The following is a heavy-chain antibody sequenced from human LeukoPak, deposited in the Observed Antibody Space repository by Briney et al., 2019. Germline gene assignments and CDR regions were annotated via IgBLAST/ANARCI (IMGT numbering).Heavy chain of an antibody. CDR1: GFTFSDHG. Sequence: PGGSLRLSCAASGFTFSDHGIHWVRHGPGKGLEWVAIIYYDGENKYYADSAKGRFTISRDNPKNTAYLQMNSLRGDDTGVYYCSRGGWPTAGTPRMDVWGQGTTVIVSS. V-gene: IGHV3-33*01. CDR2: IYYDGENK. J-gene: IGHJ6*02. D-gene: IGHD6-13*01. CDR3: SRGGWPTAGTPRMDV.